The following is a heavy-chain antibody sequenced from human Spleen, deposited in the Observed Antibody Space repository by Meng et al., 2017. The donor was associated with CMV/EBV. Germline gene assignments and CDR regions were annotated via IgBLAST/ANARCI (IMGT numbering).Heavy chain of an antibody. CDR3: AKGYDYSASGLDH. CDR1: GFTFSSYW. CDR2: INSDGSST. Sequence: GESLKISCAASGFTFSSYWMHWVRQAPGKGLVWVSRINSDGSSTSYADSVKGRFTISRDNSKNALYLQMNSLRAEDTALYYCAKGYDYSASGLDHWGQGTLVTVSS. J-gene: IGHJ4*02. V-gene: IGHV3-74*01. D-gene: IGHD4-11*01.